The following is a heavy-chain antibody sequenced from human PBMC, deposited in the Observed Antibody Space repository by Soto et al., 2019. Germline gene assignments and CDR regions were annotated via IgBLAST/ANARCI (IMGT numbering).Heavy chain of an antibody. D-gene: IGHD3-10*01. Sequence: SETLSLTCAVSGYSISSGYYWGWIRQPPGKGLEWIGSIYHSGSTYYNPSLKSRVTISVDTSKNQFSLKLSSVTAADTAVYYCARGHMVRGVIVLGGLYNWFDTWGQGTLVTVSS. J-gene: IGHJ5*02. CDR2: IYHSGST. CDR1: GYSISSGYY. V-gene: IGHV4-38-2*01. CDR3: ARGHMVRGVIVLGGLYNWFDT.